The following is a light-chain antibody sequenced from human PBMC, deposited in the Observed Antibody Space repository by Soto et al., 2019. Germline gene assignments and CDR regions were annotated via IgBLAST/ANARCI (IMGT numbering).Light chain of an antibody. CDR2: GAS. J-gene: IGKJ1*01. CDR1: QSVSSSY. CDR3: QQDLWT. Sequence: PGERVTLSCRASQSVSSSYLTWYQQKPGQAPRLLIYGASTRATGIPARFSGSGSGTDFTLTISSLQPEDFAVYYCQQDLWTFGQGTKVDIK. V-gene: IGKV3D-7*01.